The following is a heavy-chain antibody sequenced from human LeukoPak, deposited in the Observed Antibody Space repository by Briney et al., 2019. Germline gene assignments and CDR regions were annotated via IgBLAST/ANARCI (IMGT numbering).Heavy chain of an antibody. CDR3: AREGDSSTWNHDAFDI. J-gene: IGHJ3*02. D-gene: IGHD6-13*01. V-gene: IGHV4-61*02. CDR1: GVSVSSGSYY. CDR2: IHSSGST. Sequence: PSQTLSLPCTVSGVSVSSGSYYWSWIPQPAGKALEYIVRIHSSGSTNYDPSLKSRVTISLDTSKNQFSLKLSSVTAEYTAVYYCAREGDSSTWNHDAFDIWGQGTLVTVSS.